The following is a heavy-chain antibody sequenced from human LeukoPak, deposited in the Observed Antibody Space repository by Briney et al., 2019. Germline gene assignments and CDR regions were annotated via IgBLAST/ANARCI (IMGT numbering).Heavy chain of an antibody. D-gene: IGHD2-15*01. CDR2: INSDGSST. J-gene: IGHJ4*02. V-gene: IGHV3-74*01. CDR1: GFTFSSYW. Sequence: GGSLRLSCAASGFTFSSYWMHWVRQAPGKGLVWVSRINSDGSSTSYADSVKGRFTISRDNAKNTLYLQMNSLRAEDTAVYYCASFVSSGGGDYWGQGTLVTVSS. CDR3: ASFVSSGGGDY.